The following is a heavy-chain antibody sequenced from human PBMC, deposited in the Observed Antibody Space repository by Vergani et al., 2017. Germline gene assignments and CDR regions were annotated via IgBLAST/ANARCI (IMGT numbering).Heavy chain of an antibody. Sequence: QVQLQQWGAGLLKPSETLSLTCAVYGGSFSGYYWSWIRQPPGKGLEWIGKINHSGSTNYNPSLKSRVTISVDTSKNQFSLKLSSVTAADTAVYYCARGLGYCSGGSCYGRYFQHWGQGTLVTVSS. D-gene: IGHD2-15*01. CDR2: INHSGST. CDR1: GGSFSGYY. V-gene: IGHV4-34*01. J-gene: IGHJ1*01. CDR3: ARGLGYCSGGSCYGRYFQH.